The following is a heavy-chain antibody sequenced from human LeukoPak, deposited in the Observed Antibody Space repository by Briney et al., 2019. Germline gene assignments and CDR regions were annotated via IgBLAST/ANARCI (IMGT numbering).Heavy chain of an antibody. V-gene: IGHV3-30-3*01. D-gene: IGHD2-15*01. CDR2: ISYDGSNK. Sequence: GGSLRLSCAASGFTFSSYAMHWVRQAPGKGLEWVAVISYDGSNKYYADSVKGRFTISRDNSKNTLYLQVNSLRAEDTAVYYCARVLDIVVVVAATSGMDVWGQGTTVTVSS. CDR3: ARVLDIVVVVAATSGMDV. CDR1: GFTFSSYA. J-gene: IGHJ6*02.